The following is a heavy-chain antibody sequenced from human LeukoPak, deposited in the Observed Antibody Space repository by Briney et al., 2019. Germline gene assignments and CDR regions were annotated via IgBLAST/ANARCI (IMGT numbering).Heavy chain of an antibody. CDR2: INDRGGYI. CDR1: GFTFSMYS. CDR3: VKERDRGIEVADDFDY. J-gene: IGHJ4*02. D-gene: IGHD6-19*01. V-gene: IGHV3-23*01. Sequence: GGSLRLSCEASGFTFSMYSIAWVRQAPGKGLEWVSVINDRGGYIQDADSVKGRFTISRDNSQNTLFLQMNSLRDEDTAVYYCVKERDRGIEVADDFDYWGQGTLVTVSS.